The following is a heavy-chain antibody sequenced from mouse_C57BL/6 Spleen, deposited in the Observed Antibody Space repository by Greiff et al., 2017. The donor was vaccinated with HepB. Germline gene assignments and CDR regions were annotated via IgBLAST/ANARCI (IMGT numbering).Heavy chain of an antibody. J-gene: IGHJ4*01. CDR2: INPSNGGT. CDR1: GYTFTSYW. CDR3: ARSFHSDYSSNPYYYAMDY. V-gene: IGHV1-53*01. Sequence: QVQLQQPGTELVKPGASVKLSCKASGYTFTSYWMHWVKQRPGQGLEWIGNINPSNGGTNYNEKFKSKATLTVDKYSSTAYMQLSSLTSEDSAVYYYARSFHSDYSSNPYYYAMDYWGQGTSVTVSS. D-gene: IGHD1-1*01.